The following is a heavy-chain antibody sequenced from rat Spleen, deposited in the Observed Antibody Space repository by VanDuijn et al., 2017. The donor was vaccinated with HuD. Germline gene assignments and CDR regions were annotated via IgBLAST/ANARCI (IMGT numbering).Heavy chain of an antibody. J-gene: IGHJ4*01. V-gene: IGHV5-25*01. CDR3: ARHHYDGYYHGPVLGVMDA. CDR2: ISSGGGAT. Sequence: EVQLVESGGGLVQPGRFLKLSCVASGFTFSNYDLAWVRQAPKKGLEWVASISSGGGATYYPDSVKGRFTISRDNVKSTLYLQMDSLRSEDSASYYCARHHYDGYYHGPVLGVMDAWGQGAAVTVSS. CDR1: GFTFSNYD. D-gene: IGHD1-12*03.